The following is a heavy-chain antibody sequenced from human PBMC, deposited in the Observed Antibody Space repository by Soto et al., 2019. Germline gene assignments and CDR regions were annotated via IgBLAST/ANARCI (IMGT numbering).Heavy chain of an antibody. V-gene: IGHV3-7*02. Sequence: GGSLRLSCAASGFTFSDYWMSWVRQTPGKGLEWVGNIHLDGSEKYYAGFVKGRFTFSRDNSKNTLYLQMNSLRAEDTAVYYCASSSGDCSGGSCQLLNYYYGMDVWGQGTTVTVSS. CDR2: IHLDGSEK. D-gene: IGHD2-15*01. CDR1: GFTFSDYW. CDR3: ASSSGDCSGGSCQLLNYYYGMDV. J-gene: IGHJ6*02.